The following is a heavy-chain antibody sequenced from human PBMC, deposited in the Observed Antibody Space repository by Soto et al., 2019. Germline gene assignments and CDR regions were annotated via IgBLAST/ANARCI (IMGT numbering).Heavy chain of an antibody. J-gene: IGHJ4*02. CDR1: GYSFTHYY. CDR3: ARASGSPLKVYGQLGF. D-gene: IGHD1-20*01. V-gene: IGHV1-2*02. Sequence: QVQLVQSGAEMKKLGASVKVSCKASGYSFTHYYVHWVRQAPGQGLEWMGWINPYTSTTTYAQKFEGRISMTRDKSVSTAYMELSGLRYDASALYFCARASGSPLKVYGQLGFWGQGTLVAAS. CDR2: INPYTSTT.